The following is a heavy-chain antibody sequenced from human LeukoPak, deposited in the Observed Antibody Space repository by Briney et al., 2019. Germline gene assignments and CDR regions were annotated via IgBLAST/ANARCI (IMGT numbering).Heavy chain of an antibody. V-gene: IGHV1-2*02. CDR2: INPNSGGT. CDR1: GYTFTGYY. D-gene: IGHD2-15*01. J-gene: IGHJ4*02. Sequence: GASVKVSCKASGYTFTGYYMHWVRQAPGQGLEWMGWINPNSGGTNYAQKFQGRVTMTRDTSISTAYMELSRLRSDDTAVYYCARDGGDIVVVVAAYDYWGQGTLVTVSS. CDR3: ARDGGDIVVVVAAYDY.